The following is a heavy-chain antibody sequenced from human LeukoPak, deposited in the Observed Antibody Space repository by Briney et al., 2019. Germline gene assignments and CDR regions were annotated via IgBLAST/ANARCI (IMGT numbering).Heavy chain of an antibody. CDR1: LDSTTNNF. Sequence: SETLSLTCTVSLDSTTNNFWSWVRQPPGKGLEWIGEIHRSGSPNYNPSLQSRVTISIDRSRNQIVLELSSVTAADTAVYYCAREILGGFNPGAYWGQGILVTVSS. CDR2: IHRSGSP. D-gene: IGHD1-14*01. J-gene: IGHJ4*02. V-gene: IGHV4-4*02. CDR3: AREILGGFNPGAY.